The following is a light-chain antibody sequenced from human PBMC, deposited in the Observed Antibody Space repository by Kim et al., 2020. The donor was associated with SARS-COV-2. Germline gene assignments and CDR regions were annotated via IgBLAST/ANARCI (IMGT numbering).Light chain of an antibody. V-gene: IGKV3-15*01. Sequence: EIVMTQSPATLSVSPGERATLSCRASQSVSSNLAWYQQKPGQAPRLLIYGASTRATGIPARFSGSGSGTEFTPTISSLQSEDYAVYYCQQYNKGPRTFGQGTKVDIK. J-gene: IGKJ1*01. CDR1: QSVSSN. CDR3: QQYNKGPRT. CDR2: GAS.